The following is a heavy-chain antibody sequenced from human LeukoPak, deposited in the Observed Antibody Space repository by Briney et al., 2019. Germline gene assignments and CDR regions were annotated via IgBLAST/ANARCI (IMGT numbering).Heavy chain of an antibody. V-gene: IGHV4-4*02. J-gene: IGHJ4*02. CDR1: GGSISSSNW. D-gene: IGHD6-19*01. Sequence: SETLSLTCAVSGGSISSSNWWSWVRQPPEKGLEWIGEIYHSGSTYYNPSLKSRVTISVDTSKKQFSLKLSSVTAADTAVYYCARARRQWLVGATIRGDNPPYYFDYWGQGTLVTVSS. CDR2: IYHSGST. CDR3: ARARRQWLVGATIRGDNPPYYFDY.